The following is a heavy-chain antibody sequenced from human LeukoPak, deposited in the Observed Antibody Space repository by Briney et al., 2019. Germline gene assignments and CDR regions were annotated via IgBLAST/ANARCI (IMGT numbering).Heavy chain of an antibody. Sequence: GGSLRLSCAASGFTFSSYGMHWVRQAPGKGLEWVSSISSSSSYIYYADSVKGRFTISRDNAKNSLYLQMNSLRAEDTAVYYCARGGAARPPYYYYMDAWGKGTTVTVSS. CDR1: GFTFSSYG. J-gene: IGHJ6*03. CDR3: ARGGAARPPYYYYMDA. V-gene: IGHV3-21*01. D-gene: IGHD6-6*01. CDR2: ISSSSSYI.